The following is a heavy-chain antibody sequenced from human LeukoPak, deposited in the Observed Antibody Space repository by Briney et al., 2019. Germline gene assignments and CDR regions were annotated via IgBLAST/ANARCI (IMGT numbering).Heavy chain of an antibody. J-gene: IGHJ4*02. CDR2: LIPVFDTG. V-gene: IGHV1-69*13. Sequence: GASVKVSGKASGGSFSTNAISWVRQAPGQGLEWMGALIPVFDTGTYSQKFQDRLTITADQSTSTVYMELSSLTSEDTAVYYCTRDLGYGNGGNYWGQGTLVTVSS. CDR1: GGSFSTNA. D-gene: IGHD5-18*01. CDR3: TRDLGYGNGGNY.